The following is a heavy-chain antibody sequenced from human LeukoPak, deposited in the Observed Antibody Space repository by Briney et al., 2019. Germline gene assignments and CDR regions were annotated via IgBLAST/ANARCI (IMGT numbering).Heavy chain of an antibody. CDR3: AKDRQLWSSYYFDY. CDR2: ISGGST. CDR1: GFTFSSYA. V-gene: IGHV3-23*01. Sequence: GGSLRLSCAASGFTFSSYAMSWVRQAPGKGLEWVSAISGGSTYYADSVKGRFTISRDNSKNTLYLQMNSLRAEDTAVYYCAKDRQLWSSYYFDYWGQGTLVTVSS. J-gene: IGHJ4*02. D-gene: IGHD5-18*01.